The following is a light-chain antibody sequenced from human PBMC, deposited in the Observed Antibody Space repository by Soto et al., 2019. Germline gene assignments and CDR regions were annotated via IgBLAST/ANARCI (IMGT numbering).Light chain of an antibody. CDR1: SSDIGGYNF. J-gene: IGLJ2*01. Sequence: QSALTQPASVSGSPGQSITISCTGTSSDIGGYNFVSWYQQYPGKAPKLMISDVTNRPSGVSNRFSGSKSGNTASLTISGLQAEDEADYYCSSYTSGSTLVVFGGGTKVTVL. CDR3: SSYTSGSTLVV. V-gene: IGLV2-14*01. CDR2: DVT.